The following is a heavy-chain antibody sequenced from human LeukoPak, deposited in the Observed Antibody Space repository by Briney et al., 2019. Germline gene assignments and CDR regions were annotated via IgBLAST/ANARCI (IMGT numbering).Heavy chain of an antibody. J-gene: IGHJ4*02. CDR1: GFTFSSYA. Sequence: PGGTLRLSCAASGFTFSSYAMSWVRQASGKGLEWVSAISGSGGSTYYADSVKGRFTISRDNSKNTLYLQMNSLRAEDTAVYYCAKAIAVAGTSKYYFDYWGQGTLVTVSS. CDR3: AKAIAVAGTSKYYFDY. D-gene: IGHD6-19*01. V-gene: IGHV3-23*01. CDR2: ISGSGGST.